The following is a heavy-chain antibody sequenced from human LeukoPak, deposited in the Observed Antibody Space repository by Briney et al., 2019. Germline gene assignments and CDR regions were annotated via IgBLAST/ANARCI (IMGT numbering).Heavy chain of an antibody. CDR3: VGSATAPYYFDY. V-gene: IGHV4-59*01. CDR1: GGSISSYY. D-gene: IGHD3-10*01. J-gene: IGHJ4*02. CDR2: IYYSGST. Sequence: PSETLSLTCTVSGGSISSYYWSWIRQPPGKGLEWIGYIYYSGSTNYNPSLKSRVTISVDTSKNQFSLKLSSVTAADTAVYYCVGSATAPYYFDYWGQGTLVTVSS.